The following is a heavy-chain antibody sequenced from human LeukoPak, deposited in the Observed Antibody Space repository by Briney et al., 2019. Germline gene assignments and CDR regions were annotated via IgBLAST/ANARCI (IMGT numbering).Heavy chain of an antibody. CDR2: IYYSGST. D-gene: IGHD2/OR15-2a*01. CDR1: GGSQSGNY. CDR3: ARGLTSMPPGGY. Sequence: SETLSLTCTVSGGSQSGNYWSWIRQPPGKGLEWIGYIYYSGSTNYNPSLKTRVTMSVDTSKNQFSLKLSSVTAADTAVYYCARGLTSMPPGGYWGQGTLVTVSS. J-gene: IGHJ4*02. V-gene: IGHV4-59*12.